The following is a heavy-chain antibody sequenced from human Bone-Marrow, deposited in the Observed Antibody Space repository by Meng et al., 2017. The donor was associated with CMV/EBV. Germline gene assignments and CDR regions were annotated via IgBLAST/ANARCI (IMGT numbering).Heavy chain of an antibody. V-gene: IGHV3-21*04. CDR2: ISSSSSYI. CDR1: GFTFSSYS. D-gene: IGHD3-16*01. Sequence: GGSLRLSCAASGFTFSSYSMYWVRQAPGKGLEWVSSISSSSSYIYYADSVKGRFTISRDNAKNSLYLQMNSLRAEDTAVYYCARGWGTALPYYYYGMDVWGQGTTVTVSS. J-gene: IGHJ6*02. CDR3: ARGWGTALPYYYYGMDV.